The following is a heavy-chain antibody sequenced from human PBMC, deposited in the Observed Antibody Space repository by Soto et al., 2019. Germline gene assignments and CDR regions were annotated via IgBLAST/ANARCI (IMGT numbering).Heavy chain of an antibody. V-gene: IGHV4-34*01. D-gene: IGHD3-16*02. CDR3: ARGRIVYDCIWGSYRYTGGYFDY. CDR2: SNHSGST. J-gene: IGHJ4*02. CDR1: GGSFSGYY. Sequence: QVQLQQWGAGLLKPSETLSLTCAVYGGSFSGYYWSWIRQPPGKGLEWIGESNHSGSTNYNPSLKSRVTISVDTSKNQFSLKLSSVTAADTAVYYCARGRIVYDCIWGSYRYTGGYFDYWGQGTLVTVSS.